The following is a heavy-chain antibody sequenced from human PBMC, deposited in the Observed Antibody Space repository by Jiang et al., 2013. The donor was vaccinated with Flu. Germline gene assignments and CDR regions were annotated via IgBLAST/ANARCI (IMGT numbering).Heavy chain of an antibody. CDR2: INSDGSST. CDR3: ARDGRSSGWLKD. D-gene: IGHD6-19*01. J-gene: IGHJ4*02. V-gene: IGHV3-74*01. Sequence: GGLVQPGGSLRLSCAASGFTFSSYWMHWVRQAPGKGLVWVSRINSDGSSTSYADSVKGRFTISRDNAKNTVYLQMNSLRAEDTAVYYCARDGRSSGWLKDWGQGTLVTVSS. CDR1: GFTFSSYW.